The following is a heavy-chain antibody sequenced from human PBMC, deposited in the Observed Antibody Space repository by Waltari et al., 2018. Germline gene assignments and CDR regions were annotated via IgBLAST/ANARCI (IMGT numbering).Heavy chain of an antibody. CDR3: ARDRGRGLYLDS. V-gene: IGHV4-4*02. D-gene: IGHD2-15*01. J-gene: IGHJ4*02. CDR1: GDSMSSNYW. CDR2: VQGSGKS. Sequence: QLKLQESGPGLVKPSGTLSLTCGVSGDSMSSNYWWSWVRQTPGKGLEWIGQVQGSGKSNYNPSFAGRVIVSLDTDNNQFSLEVASATAADTAIYYCARDRGRGLYLDSWGPGMLVTVSP.